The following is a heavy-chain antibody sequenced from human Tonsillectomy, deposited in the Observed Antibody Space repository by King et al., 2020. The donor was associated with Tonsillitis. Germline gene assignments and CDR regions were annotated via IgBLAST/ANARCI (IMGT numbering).Heavy chain of an antibody. J-gene: IGHJ6*04. CDR2: ISWNSGSI. Sequence: VQLVESGGGLVQPGRSLRLSCTASGFTFDDYAMHWFRQAPGKGLEWVSGISWNSGSIGYADSVKGRFTISRDNAKNSLYLQMNSLRAEDTALYYCTKDRDYALDVWGKGTTVTVSS. V-gene: IGHV3-9*01. CDR3: TKDRDYALDV. CDR1: GFTFDDYA.